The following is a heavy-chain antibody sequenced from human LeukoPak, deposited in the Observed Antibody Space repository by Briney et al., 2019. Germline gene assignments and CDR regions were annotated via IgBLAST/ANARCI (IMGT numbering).Heavy chain of an antibody. J-gene: IGHJ3*02. CDR3: ARWGESGDSVVHAFDI. V-gene: IGHV4-59*01. CDR2: GHHSGTT. Sequence: PSETLSLTRTVSGASITSYYWNWMRQSPGKGLEWIGYGHHSGTTNYNPSLESRGTISVDTSKNQFSLKLSSVSAADTAVYYCARWGESGDSVVHAFDIWGRGTMVTVPS. D-gene: IGHD2-21*02. CDR1: GASITSYY.